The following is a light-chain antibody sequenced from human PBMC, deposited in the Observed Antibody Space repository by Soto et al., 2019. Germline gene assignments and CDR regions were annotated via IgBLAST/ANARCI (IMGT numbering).Light chain of an antibody. Sequence: DIHMTQSPSSLSASVGDRVTITCRASQSISSYLNWYQHKPGKDPKLLIYAASSLQSGIPSRFSGSGSGTDFTITIRSLQPEYFATYYCQQSYSTPLTFGGGTKVDIK. CDR2: AAS. J-gene: IGKJ4*01. CDR3: QQSYSTPLT. CDR1: QSISSY. V-gene: IGKV1-39*01.